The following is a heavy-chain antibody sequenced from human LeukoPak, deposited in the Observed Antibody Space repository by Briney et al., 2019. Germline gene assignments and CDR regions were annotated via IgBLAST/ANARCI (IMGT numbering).Heavy chain of an antibody. CDR2: IYYTGTT. J-gene: IGHJ4*02. CDR3: ARTTDFDY. D-gene: IGHD4-17*01. CDR1: GGSISSRSYS. V-gene: IGHV4-39*01. Sequence: SETLSLTCTVSGGSISSRSYSWGWIRQPPGKGLEWIGTIYYTGTTYYNPALKSRVTISVDTSKNQFSLKMSSVTAADTAVYYCARTTDFDYWGQGTLVTVSS.